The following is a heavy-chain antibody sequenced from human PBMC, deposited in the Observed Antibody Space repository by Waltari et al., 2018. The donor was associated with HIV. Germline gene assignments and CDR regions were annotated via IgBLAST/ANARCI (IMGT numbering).Heavy chain of an antibody. CDR3: ARRPRMAAFYLYYGMDV. CDR2: IYYTGTT. Sequence: QLQLQQSGPGLVKPSEPLSLTCTVSGGSVIIIDYSWYFIRQSPGKGLEWIGNIYYTGTTFYNPSLKSRVTMSADLSRNQFSLRLNSVTAADTAIYYCARRPRMAAFYLYYGMDVWGQGTTVTVSS. CDR1: GGSVIIIDYS. J-gene: IGHJ6*02. D-gene: IGHD2-8*01. V-gene: IGHV4-39*01.